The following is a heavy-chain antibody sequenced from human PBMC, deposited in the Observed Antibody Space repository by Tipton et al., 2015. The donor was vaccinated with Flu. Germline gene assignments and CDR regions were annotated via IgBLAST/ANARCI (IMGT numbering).Heavy chain of an antibody. V-gene: IGHV1-46*01. J-gene: IGHJ5*02. D-gene: IGHD4-11*01. CDR2: INPSGGST. CDR1: GYTFTSYY. Sequence: QVQLVQSGAEVKKPGASVKVSCKASGYTFTSYYMHWVRQAPGQGLEWMGIINPSGGSTSYAQKFQGRVTMTRDTSTSTVYMELSSLRSEDTAVYYCARRDYSNYVSEPKNWFDPWGQGALVTVSS. CDR3: ARRDYSNYVSEPKNWFDP.